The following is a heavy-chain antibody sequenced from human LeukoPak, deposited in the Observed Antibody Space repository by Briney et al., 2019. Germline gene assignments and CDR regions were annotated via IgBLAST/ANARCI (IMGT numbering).Heavy chain of an antibody. CDR1: GFTFSGYA. Sequence: GGSLRLSCAASGFTFSGYAMHWVRQAPGKGLEWVSVMSYDGSNKYYADSVKGRFTISRDNSKNTLYLQMNSLRAEDTAVYYCARDPDYWGQGTLVTVSS. V-gene: IGHV3-30*14. J-gene: IGHJ4*02. CDR3: ARDPDY. CDR2: MSYDGSNK.